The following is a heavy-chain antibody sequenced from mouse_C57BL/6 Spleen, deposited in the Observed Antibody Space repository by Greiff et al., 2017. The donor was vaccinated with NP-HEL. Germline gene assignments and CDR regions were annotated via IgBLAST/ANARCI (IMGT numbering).Heavy chain of an antibody. D-gene: IGHD1-1*01. CDR3: ARSTTVVEGFAY. CDR1: GYSFTSYY. CDR2: IYPGSGNT. V-gene: IGHV1-66*01. J-gene: IGHJ3*01. Sequence: QVQLQQSGPELVKPGASVKISCKASGYSFTSYYIHWVKQRPGQGLEWIGWIYPGSGNTKYNEKFKGKATLTADTSSSTAYMQLSSLTSEDSAVYYCARSTTVVEGFAYWGQGTLVTVSA.